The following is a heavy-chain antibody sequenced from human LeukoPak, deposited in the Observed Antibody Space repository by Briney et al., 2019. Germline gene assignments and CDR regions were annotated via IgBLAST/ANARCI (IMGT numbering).Heavy chain of an antibody. CDR2: INPNSGGT. CDR3: ARDCSGGSCYEVDP. V-gene: IGHV1-2*02. D-gene: IGHD2-15*01. Sequence: ASVKVSCKASGYTFTGYYMHWVRQAPGQGLEWKGWINPNSGGTNYAQKFQGRVTMTRDTSISTAYMELSRLRSDDTAVYYCARDCSGGSCYEVDPWGQGTLVTVSS. CDR1: GYTFTGYY. J-gene: IGHJ5*02.